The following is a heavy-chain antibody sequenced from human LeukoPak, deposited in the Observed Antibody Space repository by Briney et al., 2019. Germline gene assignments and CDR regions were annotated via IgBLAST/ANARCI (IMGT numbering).Heavy chain of an antibody. D-gene: IGHD5-18*01. CDR2: IRYDGSNK. Sequence: GGSLRLSCAASGFTFSSYGMHWVRQAPGKGLEWVAFIRYDGSNKYYADSVKGRFTISRDNSKNTLYLQMNSLRAEDMAVYYCAKGGGYSYGYHFDYWGQGTLVTVPS. V-gene: IGHV3-30*02. CDR1: GFTFSSYG. CDR3: AKGGGYSYGYHFDY. J-gene: IGHJ4*02.